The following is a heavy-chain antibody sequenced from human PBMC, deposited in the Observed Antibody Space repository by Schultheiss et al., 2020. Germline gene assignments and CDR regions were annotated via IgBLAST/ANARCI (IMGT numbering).Heavy chain of an antibody. D-gene: IGHD3-3*01. CDR2: IIGTGAGT. CDR1: GFTFTNYA. CDR3: AKDRSNYDFWSVSRGLDV. Sequence: GGSLRLSCAASGFTFTNYAMSWVRQAPGRGLEWVSTIIGTGAGTYYADSVKGRFTISRDNSRNTLYLQMNSLRAEDTALYYCAKDRSNYDFWSVSRGLDVWGQGTTVTVSS. J-gene: IGHJ6*02. V-gene: IGHV3-23*01.